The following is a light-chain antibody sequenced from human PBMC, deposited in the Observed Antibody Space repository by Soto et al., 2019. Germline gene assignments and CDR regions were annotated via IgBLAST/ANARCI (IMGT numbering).Light chain of an antibody. CDR1: SSDVGGYTS. V-gene: IGLV2-14*03. CDR3: SSFTSITTE. Sequence: QSALTQPASVSGSPGQSITISCTGISSDVGGYTSVSWYQHHPGNAPKLLIYDVIYRPSGVSYRFSGSKSGDTASLIISGLQAEDEADYYCSSFTSITTEFGGGTKLTVL. CDR2: DVI. J-gene: IGLJ3*02.